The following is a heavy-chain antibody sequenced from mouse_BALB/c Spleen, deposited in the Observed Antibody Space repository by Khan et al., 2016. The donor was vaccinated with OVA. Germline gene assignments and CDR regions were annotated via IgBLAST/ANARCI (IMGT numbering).Heavy chain of an antibody. Sequence: VQLQQSGPELVKPGASVKMSCKASGYTFTSYVLHWLRQKPGQGLEWIGYIYPFNDDTKYTEKFKGEATLTSDKSSTTAYMELSSLTSEDSAFYYCAKNYRYDVYFDYWGQGTTLTVSS. CDR1: GYTFTSYV. CDR2: IYPFNDDT. V-gene: IGHV1S136*01. J-gene: IGHJ2*01. D-gene: IGHD2-14*01. CDR3: AKNYRYDVYFDY.